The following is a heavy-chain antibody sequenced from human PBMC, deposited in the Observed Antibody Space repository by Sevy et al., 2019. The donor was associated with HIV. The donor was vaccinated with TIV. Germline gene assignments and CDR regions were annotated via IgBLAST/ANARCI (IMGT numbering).Heavy chain of an antibody. Sequence: GGSLRLSCAASGFTFSSYEMNWVHQAPGKGLEWVSYISSSGSTIYYADSVKGRFTISRDNAKNSLYLQMNSLRAEDTAVYYCVREGLGGYSYSLDYWGHGTLVTVSS. CDR2: ISSSGSTI. CDR3: VREGLGGYSYSLDY. V-gene: IGHV3-48*03. CDR1: GFTFSSYE. J-gene: IGHJ4*01. D-gene: IGHD5-18*01.